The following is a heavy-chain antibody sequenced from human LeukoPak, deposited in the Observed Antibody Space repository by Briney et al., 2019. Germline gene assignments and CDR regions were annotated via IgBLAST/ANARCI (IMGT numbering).Heavy chain of an antibody. J-gene: IGHJ6*02. Sequence: SETLSLTCTVSGGSVSSYYWSWIRQPPGKGLEWIGYIYYSGSTNYNPSLKSRVTISVDTSKNQFSLKLSSVTAADTAVYYCARGDFWSGYPGGFYYYYGMDVWGQGTTVTVSS. V-gene: IGHV4-59*02. CDR1: GGSVSSYY. D-gene: IGHD3-3*01. CDR2: IYYSGST. CDR3: ARGDFWSGYPGGFYYYYGMDV.